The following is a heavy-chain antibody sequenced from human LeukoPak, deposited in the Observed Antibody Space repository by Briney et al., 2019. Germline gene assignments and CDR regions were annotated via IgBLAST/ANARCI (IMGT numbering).Heavy chain of an antibody. J-gene: IGHJ3*02. CDR1: GFTFSSYT. CDR3: AAQLLWFGGI. V-gene: IGHV3-23*01. D-gene: IGHD3-10*01. Sequence: GGSLRLSCAASGFTFSSYTMHWVRQAPGQGLEWVSGITDGGYRTYYADSVKGRFTISRDNSKSKLYLQLNRLRAEDTAVYYCAAQLLWFGGIWGQGTTVTVSS. CDR2: ITDGGYRT.